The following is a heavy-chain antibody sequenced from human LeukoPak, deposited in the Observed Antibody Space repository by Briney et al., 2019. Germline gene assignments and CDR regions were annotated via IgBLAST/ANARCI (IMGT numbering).Heavy chain of an antibody. CDR3: AKDRANFNGSGSYSRAFDI. J-gene: IGHJ3*02. CDR2: ISSSGSTI. Sequence: GGSLRLSCAASGFTFSDYYMSWIRQAPGKGLEWVSYISSSGSTIYYADSVKGRFTISRDNAKNSLYLQMNSLRAEDTALYYCAKDRANFNGSGSYSRAFDIWGQGTMVTVSS. D-gene: IGHD3-10*01. CDR1: GFTFSDYY. V-gene: IGHV3-11*01.